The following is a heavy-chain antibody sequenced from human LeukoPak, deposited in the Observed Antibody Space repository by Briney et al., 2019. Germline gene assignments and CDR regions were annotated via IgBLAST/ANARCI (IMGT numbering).Heavy chain of an antibody. CDR2: IYYSGST. V-gene: IGHV4-59*01. J-gene: IGHJ6*02. Sequence: SETLSLTCTVSSGSISSYYWSWIRQPPGKGLEWIGYIYYSGSTNYNPSLKSRVTISVDTSKNQFSLKLSSVTAADTAVYYCARWGGPEDYYYYGMDVWGQGTTVTVSS. CDR3: ARWGGPEDYYYYGMDV. CDR1: SGSISSYY. D-gene: IGHD3-16*01.